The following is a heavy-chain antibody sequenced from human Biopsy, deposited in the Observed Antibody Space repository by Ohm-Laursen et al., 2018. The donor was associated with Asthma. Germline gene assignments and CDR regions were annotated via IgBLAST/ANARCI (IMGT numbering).Heavy chain of an antibody. Sequence: PSDTLSLTCTGSGGSISRDYWSWIRQPPGKGLEWIGYIYYSGSTNYNPSLKSRVTMSVDRSKNQFSLKLTSVTAADTAVYYCAFFNSGGFDCWGRGALVAVSS. CDR3: AFFNSGGFDC. J-gene: IGHJ4*02. CDR2: IYYSGST. CDR1: GGSISRDY. V-gene: IGHV4-59*07. D-gene: IGHD6-19*01.